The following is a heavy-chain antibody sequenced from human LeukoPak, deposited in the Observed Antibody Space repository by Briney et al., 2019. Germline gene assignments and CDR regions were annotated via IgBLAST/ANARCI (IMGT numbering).Heavy chain of an antibody. CDR2: IHYSGST. V-gene: IGHV4-59*08. CDR1: GGSISSYF. CDR3: ARRYSSNWYFDY. J-gene: IGHJ4*02. D-gene: IGHD6-13*01. Sequence: SETLSLTCTVSGGSISSYFWSWIRQPPGRGLEWIGYIHYSGSTNYNPSLKSRVTISVDTSKNQFSLKVSSVTAADTAVYYCARRYSSNWYFDYWGQGTLVTVSS.